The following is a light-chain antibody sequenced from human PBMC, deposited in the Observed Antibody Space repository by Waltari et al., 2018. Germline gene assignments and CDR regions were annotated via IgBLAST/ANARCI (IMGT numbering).Light chain of an antibody. CDR1: QSITMY. V-gene: IGKV1-39*01. CDR3: QQTYSSPR. J-gene: IGKJ3*01. Sequence: DIQMTQSPSSLSASVGDRFTITCRASQSITMYLNWYQQKAGKAPKLLIYAASILQSGVPSRFSGSGSGTDFTLTISNLQPEDFATYFCQQTYSSPRFGPGTKVDFK. CDR2: AAS.